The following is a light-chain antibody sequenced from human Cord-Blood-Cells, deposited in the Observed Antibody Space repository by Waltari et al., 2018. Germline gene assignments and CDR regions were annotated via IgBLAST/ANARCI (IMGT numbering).Light chain of an antibody. V-gene: IGLV2-23*01. J-gene: IGLJ3*02. Sequence: QSALTQPASVSGSPGKSITISCTGPSSDVGGYNLVSWYQQHPGKAPKLMLYEGSKRPSGVSNRFSGSKSGNTASLTISGLQAEDEADYYCCSYAGSSTVFGGGTKLTVL. CDR1: SSDVGGYNL. CDR3: CSYAGSSTV. CDR2: EGS.